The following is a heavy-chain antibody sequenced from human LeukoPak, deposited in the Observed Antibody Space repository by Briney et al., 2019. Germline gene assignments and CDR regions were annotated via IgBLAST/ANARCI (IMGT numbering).Heavy chain of an antibody. CDR3: ARVSTPGTYCSGGSCYSGSWFDP. J-gene: IGHJ5*02. V-gene: IGHV7-4-1*02. CDR1: GYTITSYA. Sequence: ASVKVSCKASGYTITSYAMNWVRQAPGQGLEWMGWINTNTGNPTYAQGFTGRFVFSLDTSVSTAYLQISSLKAEDTAVYYCARVSTPGTYCSGGSCYSGSWFDPWGQGTLVTVSS. D-gene: IGHD2-15*01. CDR2: INTNTGNP.